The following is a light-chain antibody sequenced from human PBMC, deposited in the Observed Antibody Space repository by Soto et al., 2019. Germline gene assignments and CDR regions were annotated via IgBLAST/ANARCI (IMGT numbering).Light chain of an antibody. CDR3: QHRSNWPLT. J-gene: IGKJ4*01. Sequence: ETVLTQSPATLSLSPGERATLSCRASQSVGSFLAWYQQTPGQAPRLLIYGASNRATGIPARFSGSGSGTDFTLTISSLEPEDFAIYYCQHRSNWPLTFGGGTKVEIK. CDR2: GAS. V-gene: IGKV3-11*01. CDR1: QSVGSF.